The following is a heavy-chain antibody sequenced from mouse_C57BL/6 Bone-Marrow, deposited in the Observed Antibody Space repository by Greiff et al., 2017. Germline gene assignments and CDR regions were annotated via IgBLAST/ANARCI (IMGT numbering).Heavy chain of an antibody. CDR1: GYTFTSSW. CDR3: AREGYGPFDY. Sequence: VQLQQPGAALVKPGASVKLSCKASGYTFTSSWMQWVPQRPGQGLAWIGEIDPSDSYTNYNQKFKGKATLTVDTSSSTAYMQLSSLTSEDSAVYYCAREGYGPFDYWGQGTTLTVSS. D-gene: IGHD2-10*02. CDR2: IDPSDSYT. V-gene: IGHV1-50*01. J-gene: IGHJ2*01.